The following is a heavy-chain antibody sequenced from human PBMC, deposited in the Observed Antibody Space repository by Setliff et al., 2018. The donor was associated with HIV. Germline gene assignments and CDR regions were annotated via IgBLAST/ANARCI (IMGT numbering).Heavy chain of an antibody. CDR3: ATRIRDGHRGYGYFDF. D-gene: IGHD5-12*01. CDR2: SDAEDGES. Sequence: ASVKVSCKVSGYPLSELSIHWVRQAPGKGLEWMGGSDAEDGESVYAQKFQGRVTTTEDTSTDTAYMELSSLRPEDTAVYYCATRIRDGHRGYGYFDFWGQGTLVTVSS. J-gene: IGHJ4*02. V-gene: IGHV1-24*01. CDR1: GYPLSELS.